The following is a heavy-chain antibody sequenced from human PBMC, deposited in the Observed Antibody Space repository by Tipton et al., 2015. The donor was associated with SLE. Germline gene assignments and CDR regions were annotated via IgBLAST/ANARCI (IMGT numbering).Heavy chain of an antibody. D-gene: IGHD3-10*02. Sequence: SLRLSCAASGFTFSDYYMSWIRQAPGKGLEWVSYISSSSSYTNYADSVKGRFTISRDNAKNSLYLQMNSLRAEDTAVYYCARDGCSGSYQECLDYWGQGTLVTVSS. CDR1: GFTFSDYY. J-gene: IGHJ4*02. CDR3: ARDGCSGSYQECLDY. V-gene: IGHV3-11*06. CDR2: ISSSSSYT.